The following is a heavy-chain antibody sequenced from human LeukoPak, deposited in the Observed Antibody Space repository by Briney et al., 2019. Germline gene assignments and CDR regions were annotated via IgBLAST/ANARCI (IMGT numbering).Heavy chain of an antibody. D-gene: IGHD3-3*02. CDR2: ISGSGGST. V-gene: IGHV3-23*01. J-gene: IGHJ4*02. CDR1: GFTFSSYA. Sequence: GGSLRLSCAASGFTFSSYAMSWVRQAPGKGLEWVSAISGSGGSTYYADSVKGRFTISRDNSKNTLYLQMNSLRAEDTAVYYCAKLTYLAGEFYFDYWGQGTLVTVSP. CDR3: AKLTYLAGEFYFDY.